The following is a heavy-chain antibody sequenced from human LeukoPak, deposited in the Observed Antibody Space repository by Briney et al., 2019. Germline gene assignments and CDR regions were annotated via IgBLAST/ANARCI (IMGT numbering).Heavy chain of an antibody. D-gene: IGHD2/OR15-2a*01. CDR1: GITFSSYS. Sequence: GGSLRLSCGASGITFSSYSMNWVRQAPGKGLEWVSYISSSGSTKYYADSVKGRFTISRDNARSSLYLQMNSLRAEDTAVYFCARGGLSIMGYWGQGTLVTVSS. J-gene: IGHJ4*02. V-gene: IGHV3-48*01. CDR3: ARGGLSIMGY. CDR2: ISSSGSTK.